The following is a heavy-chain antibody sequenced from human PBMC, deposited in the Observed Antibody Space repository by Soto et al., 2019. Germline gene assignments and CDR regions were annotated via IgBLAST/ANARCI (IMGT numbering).Heavy chain of an antibody. CDR1: GFTFSTYT. CDR2: ISGGGDSP. CDR3: AKARCSTANCYVPDY. V-gene: IGHV3-23*01. Sequence: GGSLRLSCAASGFTFSTYTVSWVRQAPGKGLEWASSISGGGDSPSYADSVQGRFTISRDNPKNTLYLQMNSLRAEDTALYYCAKARCSTANCYVPDYWGQGTLVTVSS. D-gene: IGHD2-2*01. J-gene: IGHJ4*02.